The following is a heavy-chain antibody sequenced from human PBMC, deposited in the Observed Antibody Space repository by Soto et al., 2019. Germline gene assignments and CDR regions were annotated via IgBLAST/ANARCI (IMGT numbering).Heavy chain of an antibody. CDR3: ARDPNWNVPCQYTFDL. J-gene: IGHJ3*01. D-gene: IGHD1-1*01. CDR1: GYVFTNYG. Sequence: ASVKVSCKASGYVFTNYGISWVRQAPGQGLEWMGWIAAYNGNTDYAQKVQDRVTMTTDTSTSTAYMELRSLRSDDTAVYYCARDPNWNVPCQYTFDLWGQGTMVTVSS. V-gene: IGHV1-18*01. CDR2: IAAYNGNT.